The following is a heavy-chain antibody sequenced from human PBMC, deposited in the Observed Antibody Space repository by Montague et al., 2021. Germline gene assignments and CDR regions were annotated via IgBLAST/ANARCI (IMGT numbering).Heavy chain of an antibody. V-gene: IGHV4-59*01. D-gene: IGHD5-24*01. CDR2: IHYTGST. Sequence: SETLSLTCTVSGDSISSYYWTWIRQPPGKGLEWIGYIHYTGSTDYNPSLMNRVTISVDTSKQLFSLRLNSVAAADTAIYYCAKWRDGDDSEDYHYYMDVWGKGATVTVSS. CDR3: AKWRDGDDSEDYHYYMDV. J-gene: IGHJ6*03. CDR1: GDSISSYY.